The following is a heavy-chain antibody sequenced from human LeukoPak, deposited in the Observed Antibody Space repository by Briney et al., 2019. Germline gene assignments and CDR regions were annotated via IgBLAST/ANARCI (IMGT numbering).Heavy chain of an antibody. J-gene: IGHJ5*02. CDR2: ISAYNGNT. CDR1: GYTFTSYG. D-gene: IGHD2-15*01. Sequence: ASVKVSCKASGYTFTSYGISWVRQAPGQGLEWMGWISAYNGNTNYAQKLQGRVTMTTDTSTSTAYMELRSPRSDDTAVYYCARRYCSGGSCYSFSYNWFDPWGQGTLVTVSS. CDR3: ARRYCSGGSCYSFSYNWFDP. V-gene: IGHV1-18*01.